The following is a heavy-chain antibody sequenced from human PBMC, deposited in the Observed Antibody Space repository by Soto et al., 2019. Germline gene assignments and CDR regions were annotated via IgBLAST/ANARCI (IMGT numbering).Heavy chain of an antibody. J-gene: IGHJ4*02. V-gene: IGHV4-61*01. CDR3: ARSMFYSDGTSHSPFEY. CDR2: FYYTGSI. CDR1: GGSVSSGNYY. Sequence: QVRLQESGPGLVKPSETLSLTCTVSGGSVSSGNYYWSWIRQPPGEGLEWIGFFYYTGSINYNPSLKSRFTIFQDTSQNPFSLRLTSVNAADTAVYYCARSMFYSDGTSHSPFEYWGQGALVTASS. D-gene: IGHD3-22*01.